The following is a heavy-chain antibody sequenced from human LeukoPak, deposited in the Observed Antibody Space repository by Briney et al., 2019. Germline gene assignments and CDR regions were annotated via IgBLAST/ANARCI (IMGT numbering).Heavy chain of an antibody. D-gene: IGHD2-15*01. J-gene: IGHJ4*02. V-gene: IGHV4-34*01. CDR3: ARLGPYCSGGSCYFYYFDY. Sequence: SETLSLTCAVYGGSFSGYYWSWIRQPPGKGLEWIGEINHSGSTNYNPSLKSRVTISVDTSKNQFSLKLSSVTAADTAVYYCARLGPYCSGGSCYFYYFDYWGQGTLVTVSS. CDR1: GGSFSGYY. CDR2: INHSGST.